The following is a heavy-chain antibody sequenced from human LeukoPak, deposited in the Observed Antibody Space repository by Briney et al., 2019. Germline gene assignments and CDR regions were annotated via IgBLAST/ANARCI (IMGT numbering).Heavy chain of an antibody. CDR2: INHSGST. V-gene: IGHV4-34*01. CDR3: ARLIPPISIVGATEDDY. CDR1: GGSISSYY. D-gene: IGHD1-26*01. J-gene: IGHJ4*02. Sequence: SETLSLTCTVSGGSISSYYWSWIRQPPGKGLEWIGEINHSGSTNYNPSLKSRVTISVDTSKNQFSLKLSSVTAADTAVYYCARLIPPISIVGATEDDYWGQGTLVTVSS.